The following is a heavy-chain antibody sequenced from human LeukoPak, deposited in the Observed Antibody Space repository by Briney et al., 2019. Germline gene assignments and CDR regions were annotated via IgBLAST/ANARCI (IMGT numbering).Heavy chain of an antibody. D-gene: IGHD6-19*01. J-gene: IGHJ4*01. CDR1: GFTFTNHW. CDR3: TRGTAVVAGIDF. V-gene: IGHV3-74*03. CDR2: IDSDGSST. Sequence: GGSLRLSCAASGFTFTNHWMHWVRQAPGKGLVWVSHIDSDGSSTTYGDPAKGRFTVSRDNAKNTVCLQMNSLRAEDTAVYYCTRGTAVVAGIDFWGHGTLVTVSS.